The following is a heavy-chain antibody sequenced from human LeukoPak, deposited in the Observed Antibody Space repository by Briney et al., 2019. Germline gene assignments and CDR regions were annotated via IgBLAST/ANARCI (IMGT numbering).Heavy chain of an antibody. J-gene: IGHJ4*02. D-gene: IGHD1-26*01. Sequence: SETLSLTCAVYGGSFSGYYWSWIRQPPGKGLEWIGEINHSVSTNYNPSLKSRVTISVDTSKNQFSLKLSSVTAADTAVYYRAAKWGTLRYFDYWGQGTLVTVSS. CDR2: INHSVST. CDR3: AAKWGTLRYFDY. CDR1: GGSFSGYY. V-gene: IGHV4-34*01.